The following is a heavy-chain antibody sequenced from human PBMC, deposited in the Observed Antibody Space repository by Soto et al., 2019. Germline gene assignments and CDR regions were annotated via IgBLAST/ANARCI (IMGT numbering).Heavy chain of an antibody. CDR3: ARSIVVVTALDY. CDR1: GYPFTSYS. D-gene: IGHD2-21*02. V-gene: IGHV1-3*01. Sequence: APVKVSFKASGYPFTSYSLHLVPQAPGQRLEWMGGINAGNGNTKYSQKFQGRVTITRDTSASTAYMELSSLRSEDTAVYYCARSIVVVTALDYWGQGTLVTVSS. CDR2: INAGNGNT. J-gene: IGHJ4*02.